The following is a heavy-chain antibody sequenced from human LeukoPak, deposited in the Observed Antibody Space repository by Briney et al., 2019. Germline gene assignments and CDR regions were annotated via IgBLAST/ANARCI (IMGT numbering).Heavy chain of an antibody. D-gene: IGHD6-19*01. Sequence: GESLKISCKGSGYSFTSYWIGWVRQMPGKGLEWMGIIHPGNSDTRYSPSFQGQVTISADKSISTAYLQWSSLKASDTAIYYCARAGTYYYYHMDVWGKGTTVTVFS. J-gene: IGHJ6*03. CDR2: IHPGNSDT. CDR3: ARAGTYYYYHMDV. V-gene: IGHV5-51*01. CDR1: GYSFTSYW.